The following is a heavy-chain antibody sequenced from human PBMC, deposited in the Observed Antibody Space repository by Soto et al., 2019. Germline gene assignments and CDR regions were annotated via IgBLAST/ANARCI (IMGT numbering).Heavy chain of an antibody. Sequence: ASVKVSCKASGYTFTSYDINWVRQATGQGLEWMGWMNPNSGNTGYAQKFQGRVTMTRNTSISTAYMELSSLRSEDTAVYYCARGANIYYYYYYMDVWGKGTTVTVSS. CDR3: ARGANIYYYYYYMDV. CDR1: GYTFTSYD. V-gene: IGHV1-8*01. J-gene: IGHJ6*03. CDR2: MNPNSGNT.